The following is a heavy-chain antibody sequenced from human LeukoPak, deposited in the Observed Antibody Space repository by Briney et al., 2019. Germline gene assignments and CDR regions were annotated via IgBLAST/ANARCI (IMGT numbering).Heavy chain of an antibody. CDR2: IYPGDSDA. CDR3: ARPPTVDCSGGRCYREFDY. J-gene: IGHJ4*02. CDR1: GYIFTSYG. V-gene: IGHV5-51*01. D-gene: IGHD2-15*01. Sequence: GESLKSSCKGAGYIFTSYGIGWVRQMPGKGLEWMGSIYPGDSDARYSPSFQGQVNISADKSISTAYLQWSSLKASDTAMYYCARPPTVDCSGGRCYREFDYWGQGTLVTVSS.